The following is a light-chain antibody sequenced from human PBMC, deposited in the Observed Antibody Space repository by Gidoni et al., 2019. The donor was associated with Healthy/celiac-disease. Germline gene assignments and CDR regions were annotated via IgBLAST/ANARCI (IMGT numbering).Light chain of an antibody. J-gene: IGKJ4*01. CDR1: QGMSSY. CDR3: QKLNSYLS. CDR2: AAS. Sequence: IHFSQSPSFLSAAVGDRVTITCRASQGMSSYLAWYQLQPGKAPTLLIYAASTLQSGVPSRCSGSGSGSEFTITSRSLEPVDVATYYCQKLNSYLSFGGGTKVEIK. V-gene: IGKV1-9*01.